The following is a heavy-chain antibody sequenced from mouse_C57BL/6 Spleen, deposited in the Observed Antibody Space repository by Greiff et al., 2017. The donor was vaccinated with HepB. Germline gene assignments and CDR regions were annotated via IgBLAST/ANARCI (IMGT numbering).Heavy chain of an antibody. CDR1: GFTFSSYA. V-gene: IGHV5-4*01. CDR3: ASAIYGSSYHFDY. J-gene: IGHJ2*01. Sequence: EVQLVESGGGLVKPGGSLKLSCAASGFTFSSYAMSWVRQTPEQRLEWVATISDGSSYTYYPDNVKGRFTITRDTAKNNLYLQMSHLKSEDTAMYYCASAIYGSSYHFDYWGQGTTLTVSS. D-gene: IGHD1-1*01. CDR2: ISDGSSYT.